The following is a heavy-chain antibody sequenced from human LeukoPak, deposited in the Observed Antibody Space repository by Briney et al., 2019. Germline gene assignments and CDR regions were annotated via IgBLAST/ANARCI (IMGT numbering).Heavy chain of an antibody. J-gene: IGHJ4*02. V-gene: IGHV3-23*01. CDR2: ISASGATM. CDR3: AKDGAYDPYFDN. CDR1: GLTFSNYG. Sequence: GGSLRFSCAASGLTFSNYGMSWGRQAPGKGLGWVSSISASGATMYNANSVKGRFTISRDNSRNTLYLQMNSLSADDTAIYYCAKDGAYDPYFDNWGQGTLVTVSS. D-gene: IGHD4-17*01.